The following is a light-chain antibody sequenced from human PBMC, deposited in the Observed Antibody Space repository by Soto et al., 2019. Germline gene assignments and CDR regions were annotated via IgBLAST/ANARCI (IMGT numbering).Light chain of an antibody. Sequence: ALTQPRSVSGSPGQSVTISCTGTSSDVGGYNYVSWYQHHPGKAPKSMIYDVSKRPSGVPDRFSGSKSGNTASLTISGLQAEDEADYYCRSYAGSYTWVFGGGTKLTVL. CDR1: SSDVGGYNY. J-gene: IGLJ3*02. CDR3: RSYAGSYTWV. CDR2: DVS. V-gene: IGLV2-11*01.